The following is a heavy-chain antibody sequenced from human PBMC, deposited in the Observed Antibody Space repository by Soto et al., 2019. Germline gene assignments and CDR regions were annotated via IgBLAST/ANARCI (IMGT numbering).Heavy chain of an antibody. V-gene: IGHV3-30-3*01. CDR3: ARENSLNHLDY. Sequence: GGSLRLSCAASEFTFSSYAMHWVRQAPGKGLEWVAVISYDGSNKYYADSVKGRFTISRDNSKNTLYLQMNSLRAEDTAVYYCARENSLNHLDYWGQGT. D-gene: IGHD4-4*01. CDR1: EFTFSSYA. J-gene: IGHJ4*02. CDR2: ISYDGSNK.